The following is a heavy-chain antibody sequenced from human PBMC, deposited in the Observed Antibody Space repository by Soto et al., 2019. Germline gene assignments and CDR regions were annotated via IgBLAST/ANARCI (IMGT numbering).Heavy chain of an antibody. D-gene: IGHD6-6*01. CDR1: GFTFSSYA. Sequence: QVQLVESGGGVVQPGRSLRLSCAASGFTFSSYAIHWVRKAPGKGLEWVAVVSFDGRDKYYADSVKGRLTISRDNSKNTLFLEMNSLRTEDTAVYYCVRTPIAARPYFDYWGQGTLVTVSP. J-gene: IGHJ4*02. CDR3: VRTPIAARPYFDY. V-gene: IGHV3-30-3*01. CDR2: VSFDGRDK.